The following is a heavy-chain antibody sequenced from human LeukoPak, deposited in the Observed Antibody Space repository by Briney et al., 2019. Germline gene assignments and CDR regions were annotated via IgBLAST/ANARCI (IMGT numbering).Heavy chain of an antibody. V-gene: IGHV1-18*01. Sequence: GASVKVSCKASGYTFTSYGISWVRQAPGQGLEWMGWISAYNGNTNYAQKLQGRVTMTTDTSTSTAYMELRSLRSDDTAVYDGPRFFSGGGMAFDIWGQGTMVTVSS. J-gene: IGHJ3*02. CDR1: GYTFTSYG. D-gene: IGHD3-16*01. CDR3: PRFFSGGGMAFDI. CDR2: ISAYNGNT.